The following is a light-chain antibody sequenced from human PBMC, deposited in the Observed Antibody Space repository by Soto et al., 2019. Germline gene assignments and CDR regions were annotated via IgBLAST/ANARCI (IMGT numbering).Light chain of an antibody. J-gene: IGLJ1*01. CDR2: EGS. CDR1: SSDVGSYNL. CDR3: CSYAGSSTYYV. V-gene: IGLV2-23*01. Sequence: QSVLTQPASVSGSPGQSITISCTGTSSDVGSYNLVSWYQQHPGKAPKLMIYEGSKRPSGVSNRFSGSKSGNTASLTISGLRAEDEADYYCCSYAGSSTYYVFGTGTKVTVL.